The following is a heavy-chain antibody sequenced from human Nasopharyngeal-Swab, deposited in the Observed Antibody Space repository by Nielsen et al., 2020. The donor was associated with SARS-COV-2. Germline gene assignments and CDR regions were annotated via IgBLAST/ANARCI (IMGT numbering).Heavy chain of an antibody. D-gene: IGHD1-26*01. V-gene: IGHV1-18*01. CDR2: ISAYNGNT. Sequence: ASVKVSCKASGYTFTSYGISWVRQAPGQGLEWMGWISAYNGNTNYAQKLQGRVTMTTDTPTSTAYMELRSLRSDDTAVYYCARSLGNSGYYYMDVWGKGTTVTVSS. J-gene: IGHJ6*03. CDR1: GYTFTSYG. CDR3: ARSLGNSGYYYMDV.